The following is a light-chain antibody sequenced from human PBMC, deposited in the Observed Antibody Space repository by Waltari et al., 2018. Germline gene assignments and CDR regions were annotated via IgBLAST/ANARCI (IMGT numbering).Light chain of an antibody. CDR1: QSISSY. Sequence: DIQMTQSPSSLSASVGDRVTVTCRASQSISSYLNWYQQKPGKAPKLLIYDASSLESGVPSRFSGSGSGTEFTLTISSLQPDDFAIYYCQQYNSYLRTFGGGTKVEIK. CDR3: QQYNSYLRT. CDR2: DAS. J-gene: IGKJ4*01. V-gene: IGKV1-5*01.